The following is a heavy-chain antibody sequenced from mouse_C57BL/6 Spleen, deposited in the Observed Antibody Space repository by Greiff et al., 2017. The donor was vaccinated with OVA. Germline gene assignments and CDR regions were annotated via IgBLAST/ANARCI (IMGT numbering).Heavy chain of an antibody. D-gene: IGHD2-4*01. V-gene: IGHV1-82*01. J-gene: IGHJ1*03. CDR1: GYAFSSSW. CDR2: IYPGDGDT. CDR3: ARGDYGGYFDV. Sequence: VQLQQSGPELVKPGASVKISCKASGYAFSSSWMNWVKQRPGKGLEWIGRIYPGDGDTTYNGKFKGKATLTADKSSSTAYMQLSSLTAEDSAVYFCARGDYGGYFDVWGTGTTVTVSS.